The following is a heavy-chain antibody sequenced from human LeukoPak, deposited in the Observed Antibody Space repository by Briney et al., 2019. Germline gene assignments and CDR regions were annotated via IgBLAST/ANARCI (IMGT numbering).Heavy chain of an antibody. CDR3: ARRSMYSSSSAFSL. Sequence: SETLSLTCAVYGGSFGGYYWTWIRQPPGKGLEWIGEITYSGSTNYNPFLKSRVTISVDTSKNQFSLNLSSVTAADTAVYYCARRSMYSSSSAFSLWGQGTLVTVSS. CDR2: ITYSGST. J-gene: IGHJ4*02. V-gene: IGHV4-34*01. D-gene: IGHD6-6*01. CDR1: GGSFGGYY.